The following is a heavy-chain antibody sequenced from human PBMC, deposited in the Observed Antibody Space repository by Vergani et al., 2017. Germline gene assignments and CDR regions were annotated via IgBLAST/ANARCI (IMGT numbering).Heavy chain of an antibody. CDR1: GFTFSSYE. J-gene: IGHJ4*02. CDR3: ARDRNTGWGGVDY. Sequence: EVQLLESGGGLVQPGGSLRLSCAASGFTFSSYEMNWVRQAPGKGLEWVSYISSSGSTIYYADSVKGRFTISRDNAKNSLYLQMNSLRAEDTAVYYCARDRNTGWGGVDYWGQGTLVTVSS. CDR2: ISSSGSTI. V-gene: IGHV3-48*03. D-gene: IGHD7-27*01.